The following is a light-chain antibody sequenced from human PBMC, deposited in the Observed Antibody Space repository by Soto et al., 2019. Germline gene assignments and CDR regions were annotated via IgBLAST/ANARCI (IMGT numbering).Light chain of an antibody. CDR2: KAS. J-gene: IGKJ1*01. CDR1: QTISSW. Sequence: IHMSNSPASLSCSDQYRVTITCLASQTISSWLAWYQQKPGKAPKLLIYKASTLKSGVPSRFSGSGSGTEFTLTISSLQPDDFATYYCQHYKSYSQACGQGTKV. V-gene: IGKV1-5*03. CDR3: QHYKSYSQA.